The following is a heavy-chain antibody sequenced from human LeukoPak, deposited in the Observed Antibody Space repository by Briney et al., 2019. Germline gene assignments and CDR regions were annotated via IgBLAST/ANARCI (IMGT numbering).Heavy chain of an antibody. D-gene: IGHD6-19*01. J-gene: IGHJ5*02. CDR3: ARSQWLVVHTNGFGR. Sequence: PGGSLRLFCAASGFTFSSYDMSWVRQAPGKGLEWVSAISGSGGSTYYADSVKGRFTISRDNSKNTLYLQMNSLRAEDTAVYYCARSQWLVVHTNGFGRWGQGALVTVST. V-gene: IGHV3-23*01. CDR2: ISGSGGST. CDR1: GFTFSSYD.